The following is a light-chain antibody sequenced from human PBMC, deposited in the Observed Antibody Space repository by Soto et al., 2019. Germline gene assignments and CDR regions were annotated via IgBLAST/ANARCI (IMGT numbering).Light chain of an antibody. V-gene: IGLV4-69*01. J-gene: IGLJ3*02. CDR1: SGHSSNA. Sequence: QLVLTQSPSASASLGASVTVTCTLSSGHSSNAVAWHQQQPEKGPRYLMRLNSDGSHSKGDGIPDRFTGSSSGADRYLTISSLQSEDEADYYCQTWGTGIVVFGGWTKLTVL. CDR2: LNSDGSH. CDR3: QTWGTGIVV.